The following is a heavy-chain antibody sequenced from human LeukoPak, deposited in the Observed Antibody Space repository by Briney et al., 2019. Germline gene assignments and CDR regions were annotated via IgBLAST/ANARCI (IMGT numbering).Heavy chain of an antibody. J-gene: IGHJ4*02. V-gene: IGHV3-30*02. CDR1: GFSFSSYG. Sequence: PGGSLRLSCAGSGFSFSSYGMHWVRQAPGKGLEWMAFIRSDGSNKYYADSVKGRFTISRDNSKNTLYLQMNSLRAEDTAVYYCARGSGYSYAFTGRERTKSRLDYWGQGTLVTVSS. D-gene: IGHD5-18*01. CDR2: IRSDGSNK. CDR3: ARGSGYSYAFTGRERTKSRLDY.